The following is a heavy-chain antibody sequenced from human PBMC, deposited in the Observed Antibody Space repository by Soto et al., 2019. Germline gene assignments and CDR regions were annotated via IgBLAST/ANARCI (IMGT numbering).Heavy chain of an antibody. Sequence: QVQLVQSGAEVKKPGSSVKVSCKASGGSFSNYAISWVRQAPGQGLEWMGGITPIFGRANYAQKFQGRVTITADESTSTAYMELSSLRSEDTAMYYCAIGWSYDILTGFSSWGQGTLVTVSS. CDR2: ITPIFGRA. CDR1: GGSFSNYA. J-gene: IGHJ5*02. CDR3: AIGWSYDILTGFSS. V-gene: IGHV1-69*01. D-gene: IGHD3-9*01.